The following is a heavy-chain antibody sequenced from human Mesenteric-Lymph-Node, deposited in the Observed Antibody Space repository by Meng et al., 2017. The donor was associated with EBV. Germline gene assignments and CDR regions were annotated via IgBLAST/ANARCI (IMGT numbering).Heavy chain of an antibody. Sequence: QVQLDQSGAKVKKPGSSVKFSCKTSGDTFSNYGISWVRQAPGQGLEWMGGIIPILGTTNYAQKFRDRVTVTADESTTTAYMELTSLRFDDTAVYYCANHSTRWYVLDSWGQGTLVTVSS. J-gene: IGHJ5*01. CDR2: IIPILGTT. CDR3: ANHSTRWYVLDS. CDR1: GDTFSNYG. D-gene: IGHD2-2*01. V-gene: IGHV1-69*01.